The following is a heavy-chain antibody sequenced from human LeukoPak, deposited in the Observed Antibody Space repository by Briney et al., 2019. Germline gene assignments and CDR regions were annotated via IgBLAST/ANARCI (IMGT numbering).Heavy chain of an antibody. Sequence: GGSLRLSCAPSGVSLSNYALDWVRQAPGKGLEWVAAISYDGSKTYYTDSVKGRFTISRDDPSDTLSLQMDSLRAKDTALYYCATSTTVAGTFWFDPRGQGTLVIVSS. D-gene: IGHD6-19*01. V-gene: IGHV3-30*04. J-gene: IGHJ5*02. CDR3: ATSTTVAGTFWFDP. CDR2: ISYDGSKT. CDR1: GVSLSNYA.